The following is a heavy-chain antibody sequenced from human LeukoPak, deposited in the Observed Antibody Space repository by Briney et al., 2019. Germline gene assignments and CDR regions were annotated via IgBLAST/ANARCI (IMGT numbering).Heavy chain of an antibody. J-gene: IGHJ6*03. CDR3: ARYGADYGVYYYYYMDV. D-gene: IGHD4-17*01. CDR2: ISYDGSNK. Sequence: QPGRSLRLSCAASGFTFSSYGMHWVRQAPGKGLEWVAVISYDGSNKYYADSVKGRFTISRDNDKNSLYLQMNSLRAEDTAVYYCARYGADYGVYYYYYMDVWGKGTTVTVSS. V-gene: IGHV3-30*03. CDR1: GFTFSSYG.